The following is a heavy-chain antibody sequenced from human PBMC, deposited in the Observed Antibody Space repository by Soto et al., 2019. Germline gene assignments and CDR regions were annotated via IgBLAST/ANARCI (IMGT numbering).Heavy chain of an antibody. V-gene: IGHV1-18*01. CDR1: GYTFTSYG. CDR3: ARSGLKVLMVYAPPAPLDV. J-gene: IGHJ6*02. D-gene: IGHD2-8*01. Sequence: ASAKVSCKASGYTFTSYGISWVRQAPGQGLEWMGWISAYNGNTNYAQKLQGRVTMTTDTSTSTAYMELRSLRSDDTAVYYCARSGLKVLMVYAPPAPLDVWGQGTTVTVSS. CDR2: ISAYNGNT.